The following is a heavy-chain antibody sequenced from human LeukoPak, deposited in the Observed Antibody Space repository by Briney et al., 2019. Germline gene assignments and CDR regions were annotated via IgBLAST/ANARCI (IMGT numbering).Heavy chain of an antibody. D-gene: IGHD4-23*01. CDR3: ARRGYGGNSLFDY. Sequence: GASVKVSCKASVYTFTGYYLHWVPQAPGQGREWRSWIIPDSGATNYAQKFQGRVTMTRDTSITTAYMELSRLRSDDTAVYYCARRGYGGNSLFDYWGQGTLVTVSS. CDR1: VYTFTGYY. CDR2: IIPDSGAT. V-gene: IGHV1-2*02. J-gene: IGHJ4*02.